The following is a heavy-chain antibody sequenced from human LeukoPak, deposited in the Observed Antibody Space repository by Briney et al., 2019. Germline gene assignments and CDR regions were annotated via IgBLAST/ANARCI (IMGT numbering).Heavy chain of an antibody. CDR2: IYYSGST. CDR1: GGSINSYY. CDR3: ARVGLVATTGMGALDI. V-gene: IGHV4-59*01. D-gene: IGHD5-12*01. Sequence: SETLSLTCTVSGGSINSYYWSWIRQPPGKGLEYIGYIYYSGSTNYTPSLRSRVTISVDTSKDQFSPNLTSVTAADTAVYYCARVGLVATTGMGALDIWGQGTMVTVSS. J-gene: IGHJ3*02.